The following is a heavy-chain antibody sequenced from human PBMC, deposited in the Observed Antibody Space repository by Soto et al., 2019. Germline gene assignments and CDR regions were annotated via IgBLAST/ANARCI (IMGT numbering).Heavy chain of an antibody. CDR2: INSNSGAT. J-gene: IGHJ5*02. CDR3: ARGGGTILAPLP. D-gene: IGHD3-3*01. V-gene: IGHV1-2*02. CDR1: GYTFTGYF. Sequence: QVQLVQSGAEVKKPGASVKVSCKASGYTFTGYFMHWVRQAPGQGLEWMGWINSNSGATKYAQKFQGRVTLSMDTSISTSYMELSGLRSDDTAVYYCARGGGTILAPLPWGQGTLVTVSS.